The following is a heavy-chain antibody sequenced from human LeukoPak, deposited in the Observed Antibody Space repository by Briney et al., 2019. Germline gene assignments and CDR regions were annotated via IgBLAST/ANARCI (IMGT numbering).Heavy chain of an antibody. Sequence: SETLSLTCTVSGGSVSSGGYYWSWIRQHPGKGLEWIGYIYYSGSTYYNPSLKSRVTISVDTSKNQFSLKLSSVTAADTAVYYCARVVPAATSFDYWGQGTLVTVSS. CDR2: IYYSGST. CDR3: ARVVPAATSFDY. CDR1: GGSVSSGGYY. J-gene: IGHJ4*02. D-gene: IGHD2-2*01. V-gene: IGHV4-31*03.